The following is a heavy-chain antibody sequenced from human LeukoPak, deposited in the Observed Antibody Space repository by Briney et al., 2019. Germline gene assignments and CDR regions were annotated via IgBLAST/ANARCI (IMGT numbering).Heavy chain of an antibody. J-gene: IGHJ5*02. D-gene: IGHD5-18*01. Sequence: GGSLRLSCAASGFTFSSYVMHWVRQAPGKGLEWVAFIRFDGSNKYYADSVKGRFTISRDNSKNTLYLQMNSLRAEDTAVYYCAKDVQLRGSNWFDPWGQGTLVTVSS. CDR2: IRFDGSNK. CDR3: AKDVQLRGSNWFDP. CDR1: GFTFSSYV. V-gene: IGHV3-30*02.